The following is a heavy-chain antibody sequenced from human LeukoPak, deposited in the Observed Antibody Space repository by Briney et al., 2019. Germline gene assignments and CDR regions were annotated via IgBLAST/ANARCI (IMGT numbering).Heavy chain of an antibody. CDR3: ARAVFDGSSLSN. D-gene: IGHD6-13*01. J-gene: IGHJ4*02. V-gene: IGHV4-39*07. Sequence: SETLSLTCTVSGGSISSSSYFWGWIRQTPGKGLEWIGSIYYSGSTYYNPSLKSRVTISVETSKNQFSLKLSSVTAADTAVYYCARAVFDGSSLSNWGQGTLVIVSS. CDR1: GGSISSSSYF. CDR2: IYYSGST.